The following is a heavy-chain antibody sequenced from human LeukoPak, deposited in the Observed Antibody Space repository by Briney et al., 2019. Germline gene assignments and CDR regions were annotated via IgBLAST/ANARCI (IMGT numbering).Heavy chain of an antibody. D-gene: IGHD2-2*01. Sequence: GGSLRLSCAASGFTFSSYGMSWVRQAPGKGLEWVSTISGSGGSTYYADSVKGRFTISRDNAKNSLYLQMNSLRAEDTAVYYCARGRYCSSTSCYDGENWFDPWGQGTLVTVSS. CDR3: ARGRYCSSTSCYDGENWFDP. CDR1: GFTFSSYG. V-gene: IGHV3-23*01. J-gene: IGHJ5*02. CDR2: ISGSGGST.